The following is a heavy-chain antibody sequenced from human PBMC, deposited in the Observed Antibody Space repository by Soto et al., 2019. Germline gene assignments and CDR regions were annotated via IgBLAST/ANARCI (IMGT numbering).Heavy chain of an antibody. D-gene: IGHD2-15*01. V-gene: IGHV4-39*07. Sequence: SETLSLTCTVSGGSISSSSYYWGWIRQPPGKGLEWIGSIYYSGSTYYNPSLKSRVTMSVDTSKNQFSLKLSSVTAADTAIYYCARAMRDYCSGAASCYQYFQHWGPGTLVTVSS. CDR2: IYYSGST. CDR1: GGSISSSSYY. J-gene: IGHJ1*01. CDR3: ARAMRDYCSGAASCYQYFQH.